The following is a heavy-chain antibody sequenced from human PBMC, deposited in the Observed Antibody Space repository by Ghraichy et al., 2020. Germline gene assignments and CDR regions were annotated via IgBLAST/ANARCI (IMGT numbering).Heavy chain of an antibody. CDR2: INSDGSST. V-gene: IGHV3-74*01. J-gene: IGHJ5*02. CDR1: GFTFSSYW. Sequence: GGSLRLSCAASGFTFSSYWMHWVRQAPGKGLVWVSRINSDGSSTSYADSVKGRFTISRDNAKNTLYLQMNSLRAEDTAVYYCARDATMYYEFWSGFSNWFDPWGQGTLVTVSS. D-gene: IGHD3-3*01. CDR3: ARDATMYYEFWSGFSNWFDP.